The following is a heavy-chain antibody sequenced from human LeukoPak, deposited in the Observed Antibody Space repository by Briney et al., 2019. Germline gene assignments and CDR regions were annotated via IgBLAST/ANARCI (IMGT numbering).Heavy chain of an antibody. D-gene: IGHD1-26*01. V-gene: IGHV4-39*01. CDR2: IYYSGST. J-gene: IGHJ5*02. Sequence: KPSETLSLTCTVSGGSISGSGYYWGWIRQPPGKGLEWIASIYYSGSTYYNPSLKSRVTIPVDTSKNQLSLKLSSLTAADTAVYYCARHEYSGSYYGLSWFDPWGQGTLVTVSS. CDR3: ARHEYSGSYYGLSWFDP. CDR1: GGSISGSGYY.